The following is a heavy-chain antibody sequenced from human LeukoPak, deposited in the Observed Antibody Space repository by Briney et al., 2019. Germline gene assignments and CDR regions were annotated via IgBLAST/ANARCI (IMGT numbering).Heavy chain of an antibody. D-gene: IGHD5/OR15-5a*01. CDR1: GFTFSSYA. CDR3: ARDPESSAFDL. CDR2: LTGSGGNT. J-gene: IGHJ4*02. V-gene: IGHV3-23*01. Sequence: GGSLRLSCAASGFTFSSYAMSWVRQAPGKGLEWVSGLTGSGGNTYYADSVKGRVTISRDNSKNTLSLQMNSLRAEDAAVYYCARDPESSAFDLWGQGALVTVSS.